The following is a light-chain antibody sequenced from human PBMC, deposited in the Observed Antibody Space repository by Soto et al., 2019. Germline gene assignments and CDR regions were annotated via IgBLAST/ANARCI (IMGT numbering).Light chain of an antibody. CDR3: QSYDTSSHWV. Sequence: NFMLTQPHSVSESPGRTVTIACTGIRGGFVRNYVQWYQQRPGRAPTLVIYKDSQRPSGVPDRFSGSIDSSSNSATLTISGLKTEDEADYYCQSYDTSSHWVFGGGTKLTVL. J-gene: IGLJ3*02. V-gene: IGLV6-57*02. CDR1: RGGFVRNY. CDR2: KDS.